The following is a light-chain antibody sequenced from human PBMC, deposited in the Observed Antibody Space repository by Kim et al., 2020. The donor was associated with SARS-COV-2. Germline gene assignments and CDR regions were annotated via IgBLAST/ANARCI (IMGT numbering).Light chain of an antibody. J-gene: IGLJ3*02. Sequence: QSITISCTGTSSDVGGYNYVSWYQQHPGKVPNLIIHDVSNRPSGVSNRFSGSKSGNTASLTISGLQAEDEADYYCSSYARSTTLGVFGGGTQLTVL. CDR2: DVS. CDR3: SSYARSTTLGV. V-gene: IGLV2-14*03. CDR1: SSDVGGYNY.